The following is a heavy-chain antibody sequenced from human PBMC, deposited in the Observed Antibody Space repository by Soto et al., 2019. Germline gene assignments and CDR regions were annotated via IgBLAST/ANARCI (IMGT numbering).Heavy chain of an antibody. Sequence: SETLSLTCTISGASVSTSTYHWGWLRQPPGKGLEWIWTVYYDGSPYYNPSLKSRVTISVDTSMNQFSLKVTSVTAEETAVYYCARHGAAVLYYYGMDVWGQGTTVTVS. CDR2: VYYDGSP. D-gene: IGHD6-13*01. CDR3: ARHGAAVLYYYGMDV. CDR1: GASVSTSTYH. V-gene: IGHV4-39*01. J-gene: IGHJ6*02.